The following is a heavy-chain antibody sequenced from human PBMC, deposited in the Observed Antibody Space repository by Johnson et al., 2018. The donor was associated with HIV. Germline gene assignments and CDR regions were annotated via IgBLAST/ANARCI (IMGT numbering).Heavy chain of an antibody. Sequence: HVQLVESGGGVVRPGGSLRLSCAASGFTFSSYAMHWVRQAPGKGLEWVAVISYDGSNKYYADSVKGRFTISRDNSKNTLYLQMNSLRAEDTAVYYCARDGAELWDNLGAFDIWGQGTMVTVSS. V-gene: IGHV3-30-3*01. CDR1: GFTFSSYA. CDR3: ARDGAELWDNLGAFDI. D-gene: IGHD5-18*01. CDR2: ISYDGSNK. J-gene: IGHJ3*02.